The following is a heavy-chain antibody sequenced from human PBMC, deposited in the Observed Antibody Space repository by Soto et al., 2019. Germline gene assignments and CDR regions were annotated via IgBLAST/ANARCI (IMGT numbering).Heavy chain of an antibody. CDR2: ITSKSTYI. J-gene: IGHJ5*01. CDR1: RFTFRDYS. D-gene: IGHD2-8*01. CDR3: ARSGVAALDS. V-gene: IGHV3-21*06. Sequence: EVQLVESGGGLVKPGGSLRLSCAASRFTFRDYSLNWVRQAPGKGLEWVSSITSKSTYIYYADSVKGRFTISRDNAKSSLYLQMDSLRADDTAVYFCARSGVAALDSWGQGTLVTVSS.